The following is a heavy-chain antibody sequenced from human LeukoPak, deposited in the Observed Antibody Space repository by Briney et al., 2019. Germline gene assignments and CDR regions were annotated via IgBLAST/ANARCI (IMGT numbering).Heavy chain of an antibody. D-gene: IGHD3-22*01. CDR3: ARSKDGSGFAAY. CDR1: GGSFSGYY. V-gene: IGHV4-34*01. J-gene: IGHJ4*02. CDR2: INHSGNT. Sequence: SETLSLTCAVYGGSFSGYYWTWIRQPPGKGLEWIGEINHSGNTNYNPSLKSRVAILVDTSKNQFSLKLSSVIAADTAMYYCARSKDGSGFAAYWGQGTQVTVSS.